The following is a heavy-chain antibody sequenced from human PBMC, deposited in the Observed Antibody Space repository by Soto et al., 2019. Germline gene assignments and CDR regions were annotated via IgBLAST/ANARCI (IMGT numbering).Heavy chain of an antibody. CDR2: IWYDGSNK. V-gene: IGHV3-33*01. J-gene: IGHJ3*02. Sequence: PGGSLRLSCAASGFTFSSYGMHWVRQAPGKGLEWVAVIWYDGSNKYYADSVKGRFTISRDNSKNTLYLQMISLRAEDTAVYYCARDQAAAGTGSFDIWGQGTMVTVSS. D-gene: IGHD6-13*01. CDR1: GFTFSSYG. CDR3: ARDQAAAGTGSFDI.